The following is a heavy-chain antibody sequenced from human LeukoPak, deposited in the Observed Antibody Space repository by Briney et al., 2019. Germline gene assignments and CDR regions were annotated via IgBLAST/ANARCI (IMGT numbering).Heavy chain of an antibody. CDR2: IYYSAST. CDR1: GGSISSYY. CDR3: ARVSRYTDPDGMDV. D-gene: IGHD5-18*01. J-gene: IGHJ6*02. Sequence: PSETLSLTCTVSGGSISSYYWSWIRQPPGKGLEWIGYIYYSASTNYNPTLKSRVTISVDTSKNQFSLKLTSVTAADTAVYYCARVSRYTDPDGMDVWGQGTTVTVSS. V-gene: IGHV4-59*01.